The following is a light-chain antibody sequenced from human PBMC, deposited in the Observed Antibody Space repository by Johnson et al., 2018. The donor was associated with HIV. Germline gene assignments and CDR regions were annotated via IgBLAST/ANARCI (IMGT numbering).Light chain of an antibody. J-gene: IGLJ1*01. CDR1: SSNIGNNY. Sequence: QSVLTQPPSVSAAPGQKVTISCSGSSSNIGNNYVSWYQQLPGTAPKLLIYENNKRPSGIPDRFSGSKSGTSATLGITGLQTGDEADYYCGTWDSSLREVFETGPKVTAL. V-gene: IGLV1-51*02. CDR2: ENN. CDR3: GTWDSSLREV.